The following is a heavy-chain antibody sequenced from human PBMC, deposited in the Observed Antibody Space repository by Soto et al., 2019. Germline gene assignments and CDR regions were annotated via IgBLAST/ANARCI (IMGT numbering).Heavy chain of an antibody. J-gene: IGHJ6*02. CDR3: PRRKGMEAKYSDYGMDI. CDR1: GYTFSTYA. D-gene: IGHD1-1*01. Sequence: ASVKVSCKASGYTFSTYAIHWVRQAPGQSLEWMGWLNGGTGQTRYSQRFQDRVTITRDTSASTAYMEVSSLRPEDTAVYSCPRRKGMEAKYSDYGMDIWGQGTTVTVSS. V-gene: IGHV1-3*01. CDR2: LNGGTGQT.